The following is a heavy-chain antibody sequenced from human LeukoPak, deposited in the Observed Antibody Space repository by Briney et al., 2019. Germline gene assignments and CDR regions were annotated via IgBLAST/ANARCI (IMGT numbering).Heavy chain of an antibody. CDR1: GASISGGTYY. CDR2: IYYTGST. D-gene: IGHD1-26*01. J-gene: IGHJ4*02. V-gene: IGHV4-39*01. CDR3: ARRGGSGRAFDY. Sequence: KPSETLSLTCSVSGASISGGTYYWGWIRQPPGKGLEWMGSIYYTGSTYDNPSLNSRVTISVDTSKNQFSLKPSSVTAADTAVYYCARRGGSGRAFDYWGQGTLVTVSS.